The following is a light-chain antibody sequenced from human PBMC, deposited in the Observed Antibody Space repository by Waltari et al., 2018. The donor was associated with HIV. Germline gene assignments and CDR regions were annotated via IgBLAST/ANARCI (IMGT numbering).Light chain of an antibody. CDR2: RDN. Sequence: SYELTQPLSVSVALGQTANITCGGNNIGTKNVHWYQHKPDQAPVVVLYRDNNRPSGIPDRFSGSNSGNTATLTIIRAQAGDEADYYCQVWDSRVVVFGGGTQLTV. V-gene: IGLV3-9*01. J-gene: IGLJ2*01. CDR3: QVWDSRVVV. CDR1: NIGTKN.